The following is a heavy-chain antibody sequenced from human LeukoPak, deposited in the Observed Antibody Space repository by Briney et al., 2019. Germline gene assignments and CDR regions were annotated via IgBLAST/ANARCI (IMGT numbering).Heavy chain of an antibody. V-gene: IGHV3-66*01. Sequence: GGSLRLSCAASGFTVSSNYMIWVRQAPGRGLEWVSGLHSGGDAYYADSVKGRFTISRDNSMNTLHLHMSSLRVEDTAIYFCARDLFNWGQGTLVTVSS. CDR2: LHSGGDA. CDR1: GFTVSSNY. CDR3: ARDLFN. J-gene: IGHJ4*01. D-gene: IGHD3-10*02.